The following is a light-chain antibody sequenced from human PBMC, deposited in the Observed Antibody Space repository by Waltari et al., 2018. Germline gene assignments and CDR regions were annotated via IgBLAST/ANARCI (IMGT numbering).Light chain of an antibody. CDR3: QQYNSYLYT. V-gene: IGKV1-5*01. J-gene: IGKJ2*01. CDR1: QSISSW. Sequence: DIQMTQSPSTLSASAADRAPITCRARQSISSWLAWYQQKPGKAPKLLIYDASSLESGVPSRFSGSGSGTEFTLTISSLQPDDFATYYCQQYNSYLYTFGQGTKLEIK. CDR2: DAS.